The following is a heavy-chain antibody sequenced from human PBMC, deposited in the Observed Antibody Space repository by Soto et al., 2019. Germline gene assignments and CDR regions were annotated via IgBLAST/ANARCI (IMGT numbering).Heavy chain of an antibody. Sequence: ASVKVSCKASGYTFTSYYMHWVRQAPGQGLEWMGIINPSGGSTSYAQKFQGRVTMTRDTSTSTVYMDLSSLSSEDTAVYYGARASSGYYSYFDYRAQGTLVTFSS. J-gene: IGHJ4*02. V-gene: IGHV1-46*01. CDR1: GYTFTSYY. CDR2: INPSGGST. D-gene: IGHD3-22*01. CDR3: ARASSGYYSYFDY.